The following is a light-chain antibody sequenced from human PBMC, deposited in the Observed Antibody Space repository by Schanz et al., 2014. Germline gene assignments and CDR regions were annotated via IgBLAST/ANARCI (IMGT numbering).Light chain of an antibody. CDR3: SSYAGNNFVV. V-gene: IGLV2-8*01. CDR2: EVN. CDR1: NNDVGGYDY. Sequence: QSALTQPPSASGSPGQSVTISCTGTNNDVGGYDYVSWYQQHPGKAPKLMIYEVNKRPSGVPDRFTGSKSGNTASLTVSGLQAEDEGDYYCSSYAGNNFVVFGGGTKLTVL. J-gene: IGLJ2*01.